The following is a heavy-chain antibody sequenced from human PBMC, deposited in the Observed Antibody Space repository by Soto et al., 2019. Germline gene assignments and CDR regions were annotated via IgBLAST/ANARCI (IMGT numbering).Heavy chain of an antibody. J-gene: IGHJ6*02. CDR2: INHRGTT. V-gene: IGHV4-34*01. CDR3: ARGPYYGSGSSPYYYDGMDV. D-gene: IGHD3-10*01. Sequence: SDTLSLTFAVYGGSFSGYYWGWIRQPPGKGLEWIGEINHRGTTNYNPSLKRRVTISVDTSKNQFSLKLSSVTAADTAVYYCARGPYYGSGSSPYYYDGMDVWGQGTTVTVSS. CDR1: GGSFSGYY.